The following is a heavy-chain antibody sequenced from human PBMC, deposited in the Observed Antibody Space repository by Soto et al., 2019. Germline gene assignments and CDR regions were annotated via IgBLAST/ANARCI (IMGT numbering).Heavy chain of an antibody. V-gene: IGHV3-33*01. D-gene: IGHD6-13*01. CDR2: MWYDGSTK. CDR3: ARVASSSSWHIPHFDQ. Sequence: QVQLVESGGGVVQSGRSLRLSCAASGFMFRSYAMHWVRQAPGKGLEWVAGMWYDGSTKYYGDSVKGRYSISRDNSKNMLDLQMNSLRAEDTAVYDCARVASSSSWHIPHFDQWGQGTLVTVSS. CDR1: GFMFRSYA. J-gene: IGHJ4*02.